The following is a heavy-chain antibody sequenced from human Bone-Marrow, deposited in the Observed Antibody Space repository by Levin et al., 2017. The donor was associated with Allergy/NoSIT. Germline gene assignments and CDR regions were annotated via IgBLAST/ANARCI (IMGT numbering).Heavy chain of an antibody. CDR2: INTNTGNP. CDR3: ARVPAPYSSSSQLVPAQFDP. D-gene: IGHD6-13*01. CDR1: GYTFTSYA. J-gene: IGHJ5*02. V-gene: IGHV7-4-1*02. Sequence: GASVKVSCKASGYTFTSYAMNWVRQAPGQGLEWMGWINTNTGNPTYAQGFTGRFVFSLDTSVSTAYLQISSLKAEDTAVYYCARVPAPYSSSSQLVPAQFDPWGQGTLVTVSS.